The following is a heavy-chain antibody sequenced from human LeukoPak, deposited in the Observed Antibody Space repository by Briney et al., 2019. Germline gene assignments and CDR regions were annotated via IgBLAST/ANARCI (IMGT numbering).Heavy chain of an antibody. CDR2: FDPEDGET. Sequence: ASVKVSCKVSGYTLTELYIHWVRQAPGKGLEWMGGFDPEDGETIYAQEFQGRVTMTEDTSTDTASMEQSSLKSEDTAVYYCATLQALGYGMDVWGQGTTVTVSS. CDR3: ATLQALGYGMDV. J-gene: IGHJ6*02. V-gene: IGHV1-24*01. CDR1: GYTLTELY. D-gene: IGHD3-16*01.